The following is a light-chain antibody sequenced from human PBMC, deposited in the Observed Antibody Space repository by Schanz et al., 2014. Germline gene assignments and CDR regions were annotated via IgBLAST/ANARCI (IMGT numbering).Light chain of an antibody. Sequence: EIVLTQSPGTLSLSPGERATLSCRSSQSVSTIDLAWYQQKPGQAPRVLIYGASIRATGIPDRFSGSGSGTDFTLTISRLEPEDFAVYYCQQFGSSPLTFGAGTKVEIK. V-gene: IGKV3-20*01. CDR1: QSVSTID. CDR2: GAS. CDR3: QQFGSSPLT. J-gene: IGKJ4*01.